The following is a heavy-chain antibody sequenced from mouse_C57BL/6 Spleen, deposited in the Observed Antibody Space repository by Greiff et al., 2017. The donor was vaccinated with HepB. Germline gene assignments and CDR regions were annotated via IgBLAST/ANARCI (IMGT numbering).Heavy chain of an antibody. CDR2: IDPSDSYT. CDR1: GYTFTSYW. J-gene: IGHJ1*03. Sequence: QVQLQQPGAELVKPGASVKLSCKASGYTFTSYWMQWVKQRPGQGLEWIGEIDPSDSYTNYNQKFKGKATLTVDTSSSTAYMQLSSLTSEDSAVYYCAREGGTGNWYFDVWGTGTTVTVSS. CDR3: AREGGTGNWYFDV. D-gene: IGHD3-3*01. V-gene: IGHV1-50*01.